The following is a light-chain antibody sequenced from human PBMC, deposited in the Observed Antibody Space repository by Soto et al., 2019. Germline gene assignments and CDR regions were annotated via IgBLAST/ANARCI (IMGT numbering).Light chain of an antibody. Sequence: QSVLTQPPSVSAAPGQKVTISCSGSSSNIGNNYVSWYQQFPGTAPKLLIYDNDKRPSGIPDRCSGSKSGTSATLGITGLQTGDEADYYCGTWDSSLSAAVFGGGTQLTVL. J-gene: IGLJ7*01. V-gene: IGLV1-51*01. CDR2: DND. CDR1: SSNIGNNY. CDR3: GTWDSSLSAAV.